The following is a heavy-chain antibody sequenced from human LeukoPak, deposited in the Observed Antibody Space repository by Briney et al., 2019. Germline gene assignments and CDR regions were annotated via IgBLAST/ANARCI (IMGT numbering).Heavy chain of an antibody. CDR1: GGTLRSYA. CDR3: AIFQGTYGDNDNDY. V-gene: IGHV1-69*13. J-gene: IGHJ4*02. CDR2: IIPMVNTP. Sequence: ASVNVSCKASGGTLRSYAINWVRLAPGKGLEWMGGIIPMVNTPKYAQKFQGRVTITADESTSTGYMEVSSLRSEDTAVYYCAIFQGTYGDNDNDYWGQGTLVTVSS. D-gene: IGHD4-17*01.